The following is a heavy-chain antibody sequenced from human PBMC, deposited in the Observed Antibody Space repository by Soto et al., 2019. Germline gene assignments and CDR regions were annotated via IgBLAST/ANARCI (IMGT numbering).Heavy chain of an antibody. D-gene: IGHD4-17*01. V-gene: IGHV3-30*18. CDR3: AKAFYGDYMDH. J-gene: IGHJ4*02. Sequence: QVQLVESGGGVVQPGRSLRVSCAASGFTFSRCDMHWVRQAPDKGLEWVAVISHDGNKKYYADSVKGRFTISRDNSKNPLYLQMNSLRGEDTAVYYCAKAFYGDYMDHWGQGTLVTVSS. CDR1: GFTFSRCD. CDR2: ISHDGNKK.